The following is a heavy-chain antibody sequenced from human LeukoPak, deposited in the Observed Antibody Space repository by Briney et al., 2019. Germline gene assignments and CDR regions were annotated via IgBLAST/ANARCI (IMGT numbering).Heavy chain of an antibody. CDR1: GGSISSGSYY. V-gene: IGHV4-39*01. Sequence: ETLSLTCTVSGGSISSGSYYWGWIRQPPGKGLEWIGSIYHSGSTYYNPSLKSRVTISVDTSKNQFSLKLSSVTAADTAVYYCARQDTAMVTDYWGQGTLVTVSS. CDR3: ARQDTAMVTDY. CDR2: IYHSGST. D-gene: IGHD5-18*01. J-gene: IGHJ4*02.